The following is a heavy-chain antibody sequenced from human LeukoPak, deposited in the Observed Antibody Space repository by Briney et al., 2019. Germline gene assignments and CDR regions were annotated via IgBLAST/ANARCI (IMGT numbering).Heavy chain of an antibody. D-gene: IGHD4-23*01. V-gene: IGHV1-18*01. CDR2: ISTYNGNT. CDR1: GYTFTNFG. Sequence: VASVKVSCKASGYTFTNFGISWVRQAPGQGLEWMGWISTYNGNTNYAQKVQGRVTMTTDTSTSTDYMELRSLRSDDTAVYYCATGLSENLRWYFGYWGQGTLVTVSS. J-gene: IGHJ4*02. CDR3: ATGLSENLRWYFGY.